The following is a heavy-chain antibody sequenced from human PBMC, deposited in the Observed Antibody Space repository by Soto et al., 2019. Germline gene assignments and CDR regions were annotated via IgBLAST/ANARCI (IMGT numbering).Heavy chain of an antibody. D-gene: IGHD2-21*02. V-gene: IGHV3-73*01. CDR2: IRSKANSYAT. Sequence: SLRLSCAASGFTFSGSAMHWVRQASGKGLEWVGRIRSKANSYATAYAASVKGRFTISRDDSKNTAYLQMNSLKTEDTAVYYCTRYGGNSVYWGQGTLVTVSS. CDR3: TRYGGNSVY. J-gene: IGHJ4*02. CDR1: GFTFSGSA.